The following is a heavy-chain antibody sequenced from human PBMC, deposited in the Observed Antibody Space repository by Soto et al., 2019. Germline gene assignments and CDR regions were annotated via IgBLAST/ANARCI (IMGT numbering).Heavy chain of an antibody. CDR3: ARFGHSGGYFPSYFDS. D-gene: IGHD3-22*01. CDR1: GGSISSYY. Sequence: SETLSLTCTVSGGSISSYYWSWIRQPPGKGLEWIGYIYYSGSTNYNPSLKSRVTISVDTSKNQFSLKLSSVTAADTAVYYCARFGHSGGYFPSYFDSWGQGTLVTVSS. CDR2: IYYSGST. J-gene: IGHJ4*02. V-gene: IGHV4-59*08.